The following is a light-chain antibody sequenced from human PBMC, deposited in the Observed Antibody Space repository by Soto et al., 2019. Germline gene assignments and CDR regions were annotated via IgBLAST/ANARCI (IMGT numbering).Light chain of an antibody. Sequence: AIQLTQSPSSLSASVGDRVTMTCRASQDIRGALAWYQQKSGKPPNLLIYDVSTLEGGVPSRFSGSGSGTEFTLTISSLQPEDFGTYYCQQFNSYPITFGHGTRLEIK. CDR1: QDIRGA. V-gene: IGKV1-13*02. CDR2: DVS. J-gene: IGKJ5*01. CDR3: QQFNSYPIT.